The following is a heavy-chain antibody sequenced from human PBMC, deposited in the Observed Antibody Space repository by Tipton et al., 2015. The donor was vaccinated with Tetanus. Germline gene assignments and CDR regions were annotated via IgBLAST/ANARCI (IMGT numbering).Heavy chain of an antibody. V-gene: IGHV5-51*01. CDR1: GHNSRSYW. CDR2: IYPGDSDA. Sequence: QLVQSGAEVKKPGESLKVSCEISGHNSRSYWISWVRQMPGKGLEWMGIIYPGDSDATYSPSFQGQVTISLDKSISTAYLQWSSLKASDTAMYYCARRLGPYTGDHFWHFDLWGRGTLVTVSS. J-gene: IGHJ2*01. CDR3: ARRLGPYTGDHFWHFDL. D-gene: IGHD7-27*01.